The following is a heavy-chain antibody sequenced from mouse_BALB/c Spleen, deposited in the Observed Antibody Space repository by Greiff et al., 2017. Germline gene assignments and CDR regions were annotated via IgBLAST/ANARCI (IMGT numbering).Heavy chain of an antibody. D-gene: IGHD2-4*01. J-gene: IGHJ3*01. CDR2: IDPANGNT. CDR1: GFTFKDSY. V-gene: IGHV14-3*02. CDR3: ASMITTTAY. Sequence: EQLKQSGAELVKPGASVKFSCTASGFTFKDSYMHWVKQRPDQGLEWIGRIDPANGNTKYDPKFQGKATLTADTSSNTAYLQLSSLTSEDTAVYYCASMITTTAYWGQGTLVTVSA.